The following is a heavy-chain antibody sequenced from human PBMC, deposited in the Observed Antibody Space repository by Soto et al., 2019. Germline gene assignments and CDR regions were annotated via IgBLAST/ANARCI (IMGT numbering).Heavy chain of an antibody. CDR1: GVAIRSYF. J-gene: IGHJ4*02. CDR2: TYYTADT. CDR3: AGSKNREVGFDY. D-gene: IGHD3-10*01. V-gene: IGHV4-59*01. Sequence: PSETLSLTCTVSGVAIRSYFWSWIRQPPGKGLEWIGSTYYTADTKYNPSLESRATISADPSKKQFSLRLGPVTAADTALYYCAGSKNREVGFDYWAQRALVTVSS.